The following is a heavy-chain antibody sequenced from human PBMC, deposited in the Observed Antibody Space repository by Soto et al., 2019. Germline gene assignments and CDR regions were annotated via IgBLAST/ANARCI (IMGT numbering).Heavy chain of an antibody. V-gene: IGHV1-46*01. D-gene: IGHD2-15*01. Sequence: QVQLVQSGAEVKKPGASVKVSCKASGYIFTAYSMHWVRQAPGQGLEWMGVVNPSGGSTNYAQKFQGRITMTRDTSTSTVYMDLSSLTSEDTAVYYCAKDPHSWGQGTQVTVSS. CDR3: AKDPHS. CDR2: VNPSGGST. CDR1: GYIFTAYS. J-gene: IGHJ4*02.